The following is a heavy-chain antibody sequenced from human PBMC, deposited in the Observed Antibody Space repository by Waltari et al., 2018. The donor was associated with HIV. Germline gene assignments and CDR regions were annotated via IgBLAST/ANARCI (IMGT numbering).Heavy chain of an antibody. V-gene: IGHV4-31*03. Sequence: QVQLQESGPGLVKPSQTLSLTCTVSGGSISSGGYYWSWIRQHPGKGLEWIGYIYYSGSTYYNPSLKSRVTISVDTSKNQFSLKLSSVTAADTAVYYCARAFSGYGRPERVWFDPWGQGTLVTVSS. CDR1: GGSISSGGYY. J-gene: IGHJ5*02. CDR3: ARAFSGYGRPERVWFDP. D-gene: IGHD4-17*01. CDR2: IYYSGST.